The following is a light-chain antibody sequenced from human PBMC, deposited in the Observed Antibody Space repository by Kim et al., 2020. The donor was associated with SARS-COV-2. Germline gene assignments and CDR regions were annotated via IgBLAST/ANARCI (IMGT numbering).Light chain of an antibody. V-gene: IGLV1-44*01. J-gene: IGLJ2*01. Sequence: QLVLTQPRSASGTPGQRVTISCSGSSSNIGSNTVNWYQQLPGTAPKLLIYSNNQRPSGVPDRFSGSKSGTSASLAISGLQSDDEADYYCAAWDDSLNGLVFGGGTQLTVL. CDR2: SNN. CDR1: SSNIGSNT. CDR3: AAWDDSLNGLV.